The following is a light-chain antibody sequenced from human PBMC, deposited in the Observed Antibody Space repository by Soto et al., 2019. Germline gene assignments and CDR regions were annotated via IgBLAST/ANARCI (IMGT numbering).Light chain of an antibody. J-gene: IGKJ1*01. V-gene: IGKV1-5*03. Sequence: DIQMTQSPSTLSASVGDRVTITCRARQSISSWLAWYQQKPGKAPKLLIYKASRLENGVPSRFSGSGSGTEFTLTVSSMQPDEFATYYCQQYNSYSWTFGQGTKVEIK. CDR2: KAS. CDR3: QQYNSYSWT. CDR1: QSISSW.